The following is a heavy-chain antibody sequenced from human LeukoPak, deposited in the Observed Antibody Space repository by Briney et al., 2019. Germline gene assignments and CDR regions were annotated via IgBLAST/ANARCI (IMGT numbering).Heavy chain of an antibody. CDR1: GGTFSSYD. D-gene: IGHD3-9*01. CDR2: IIPIFGTA. V-gene: IGHV1-69*13. Sequence: SVKVSCKASGGTFSSYDISWVRQAPGQGLEWMGGIIPIFGTANYAQKFQGRVTITADESTSTAYMELSSLRSEDTAVYYCARSDILTVRDGFDYWGQGTLVTVSS. CDR3: ARSDILTVRDGFDY. J-gene: IGHJ4*02.